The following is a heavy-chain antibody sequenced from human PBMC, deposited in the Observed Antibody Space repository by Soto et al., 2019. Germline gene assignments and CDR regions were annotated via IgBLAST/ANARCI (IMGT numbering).Heavy chain of an antibody. V-gene: IGHV3-30*18. D-gene: IGHD5-18*01. CDR2: ISYDGSNK. J-gene: IGHJ4*02. CDR3: AKDLRGYIRVFDY. CDR1: GFTFSSYG. Sequence: GGSLRLSCAASGFTFSSYGMHWVRQAPGKGLEWVAVISYDGSNKYYADSVKGRFTISRDNSKNTLYLQMNSLRAEDTAAYYCAKDLRGYIRVFDYWGQGTLVTVSS.